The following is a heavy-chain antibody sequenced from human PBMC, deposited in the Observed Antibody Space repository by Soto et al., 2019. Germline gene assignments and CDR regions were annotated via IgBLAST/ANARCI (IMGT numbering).Heavy chain of an antibody. CDR1: GFTFDDYA. CDR2: ISWNSGSI. Sequence: EVQLVESGGGLVQPARSLRLSCAASGFTFDDYAMHWVRQAPGKGLEWVSGISWNSGSIGYADSVKGRFTISRDNAKNSLYLQMNSLRAEDTALYYCAISRSVSEFDYWGQGTLVTVSS. CDR3: AISRSVSEFDY. V-gene: IGHV3-9*01. J-gene: IGHJ4*02. D-gene: IGHD6-6*01.